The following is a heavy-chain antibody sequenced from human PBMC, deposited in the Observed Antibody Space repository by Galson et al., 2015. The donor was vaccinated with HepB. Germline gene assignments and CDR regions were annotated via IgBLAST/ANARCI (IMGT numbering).Heavy chain of an antibody. CDR3: ALDCSSTSCYSH. V-gene: IGHV4-34*01. CDR2: INHSGST. Sequence: LSLTCAVYGGSFSGYYWSWIRQPPGKGLEWIGEINHSGSTNYNPSLKSRVTISVDTSKNQFSLKLSSVTAADTAVYYCALDCSSTSCYSHWGQGTLVTVSS. J-gene: IGHJ4*02. D-gene: IGHD2-2*01. CDR1: GGSFSGYY.